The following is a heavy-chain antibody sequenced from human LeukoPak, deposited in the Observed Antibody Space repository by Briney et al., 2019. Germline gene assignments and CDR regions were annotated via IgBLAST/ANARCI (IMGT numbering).Heavy chain of an antibody. V-gene: IGHV5-51*01. J-gene: IGHJ4*02. D-gene: IGHD3-22*01. CDR1: GYSFTTYW. CDR2: IYPGDSDT. Sequence: GESLKISCKGSGYSFTTYWIGWVRQMPGKGLEWRGIIYPGDSDTRYSPSFQGQVTISADKSITTAYLQWSSLKASDTAMYYCARRVYGSSDFYYAFDYWGQGTLVTVSS. CDR3: ARRVYGSSDFYYAFDY.